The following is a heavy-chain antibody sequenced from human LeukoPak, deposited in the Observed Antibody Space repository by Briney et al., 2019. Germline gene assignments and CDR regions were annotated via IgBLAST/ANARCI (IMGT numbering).Heavy chain of an antibody. V-gene: IGHV3-66*01. CDR2: MYIDGNT. J-gene: IGHJ4*02. CDR3: TRAQAFDY. CDR1: GFTVSSNY. Sequence: GGSLRLSCAASGFTVSSNYMSWVRQAPGKGLEGVSVMYIDGNTHYAESVKGRFTISRDNSKNTLFLQLSSLRAEDTAVYYCTRAQAFDYWGQGTLVAVSS.